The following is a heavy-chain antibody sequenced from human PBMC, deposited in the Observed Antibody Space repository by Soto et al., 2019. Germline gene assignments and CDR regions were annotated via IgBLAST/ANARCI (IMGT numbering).Heavy chain of an antibody. CDR3: ASSVSGIERVDY. CDR2: IYYSGST. V-gene: IGHV4-59*01. J-gene: IGHJ4*02. Sequence: ETLSLTCTVSGGSISSYYWSWIRQPPGKGLEWIGYIYYSGSTNYNPSLKSRVTISVDTSKNQFSLKLSSVTAADTAVYYCASSVSGIERVDYWGQGTLVTVSS. CDR1: GGSISSYY. D-gene: IGHD3-10*01.